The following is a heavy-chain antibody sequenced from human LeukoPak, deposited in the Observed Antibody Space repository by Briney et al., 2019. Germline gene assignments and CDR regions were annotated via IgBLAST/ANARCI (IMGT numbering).Heavy chain of an antibody. J-gene: IGHJ4*02. V-gene: IGHV3-7*01. CDR1: GFTFSTYW. D-gene: IGHD6-13*01. CDR2: IKQDGSEK. Sequence: GGSLRLSCAASGFTFSTYWMSWVRQAPGKGLEWVANIKQDGSEKYYVDSVKGRFTISRDNAKNSLYLQMNSLRAEDTAVYYCARGASSWYSTSPNFDYWGQGALVTVSS. CDR3: ARGASSWYSTSPNFDY.